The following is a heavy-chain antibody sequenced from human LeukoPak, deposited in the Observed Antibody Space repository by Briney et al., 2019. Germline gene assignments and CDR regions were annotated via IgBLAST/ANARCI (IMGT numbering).Heavy chain of an antibody. CDR3: ARGGGSYSDY. CDR1: GASINSGYNY. CDR2: IYYSGST. D-gene: IGHD1-26*01. V-gene: IGHV4-31*03. Sequence: SETLPLTCTVSGASINSGYNYWTWIRQHPGKGLEWIGYIYYSGSTYYNPSLKSRVTISVDTSKNQFSLKLSSVTAADTAVYYCARGGGSYSDYWGQGTLVTVSS. J-gene: IGHJ4*02.